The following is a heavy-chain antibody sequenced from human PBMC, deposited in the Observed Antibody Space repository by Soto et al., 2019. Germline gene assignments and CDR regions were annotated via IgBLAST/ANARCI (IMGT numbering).Heavy chain of an antibody. CDR2: INPSGGST. D-gene: IGHD5-12*01. J-gene: IGHJ4*02. V-gene: IGHV1-46*04. CDR3: ARGGYSGYENY. CDR1: GYTFTSYY. Sequence: QVQLVQSGAEVKKPGAAVKVSCKASGYTFTSYYMHWLRQAPGQGLEWMGIINPSGGSTSYAQKLQGRVTMTRDTATSTVYMELSSLRCEDTAVYSCARGGYSGYENYWGQGTLVTVSS.